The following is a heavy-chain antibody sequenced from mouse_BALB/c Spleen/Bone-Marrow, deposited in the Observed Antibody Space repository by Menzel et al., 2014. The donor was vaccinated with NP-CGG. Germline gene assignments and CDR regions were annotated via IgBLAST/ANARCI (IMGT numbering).Heavy chain of an antibody. CDR1: GDSITSGY. CDR3: ASPLITTVVAPFAY. J-gene: IGHJ3*01. CDR2: ISYSGST. Sequence: EVQLVESGPSLVKPSQPLSLPCSVTGDSITSGYWNWIRKFPGNKLEYMGYISYSGSTYYNPSLKSRISITRDTSKNQYYLQLISVTTEDTATYYCASPLITTVVAPFAYWGQGTLVTVSA. D-gene: IGHD1-1*01. V-gene: IGHV3-8*02.